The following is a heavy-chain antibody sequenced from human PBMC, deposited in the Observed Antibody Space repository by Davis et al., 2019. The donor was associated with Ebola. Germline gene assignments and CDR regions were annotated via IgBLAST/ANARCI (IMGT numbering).Heavy chain of an antibody. CDR3: ARSSIAARPGYYYGMDV. V-gene: IGHV3-21*01. D-gene: IGHD6-6*01. CDR1: GLTLSSHW. CDR2: ISSSSSYI. Sequence: GGSLRLSCAASGLTLSSHWMHWVRQAPGKGLEWVSSISSSSSYIYYADSVKGRFTISRDSAKNSLYLQMNSLRAEDTAVYYCARSSIAARPGYYYGMDVWGQGTTVTVSS. J-gene: IGHJ6*02.